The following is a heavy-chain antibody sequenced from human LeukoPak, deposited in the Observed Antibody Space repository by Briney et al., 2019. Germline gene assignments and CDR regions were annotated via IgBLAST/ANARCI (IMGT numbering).Heavy chain of an antibody. CDR2: ISGSGGST. CDR1: GLTFNSYA. CDR3: AKPVVRGVIIVGFDY. Sequence: GGSLRLSCAVSGLTFNSYAMSWVRQAPGKGLEWVSAISGSGGSTYYADSVKGRFTISRDNSKNTLYLQMNSLRAEDTAVYYCAKPVVRGVIIVGFDYWGQGTLVTVSS. J-gene: IGHJ4*02. V-gene: IGHV3-23*01. D-gene: IGHD3-10*01.